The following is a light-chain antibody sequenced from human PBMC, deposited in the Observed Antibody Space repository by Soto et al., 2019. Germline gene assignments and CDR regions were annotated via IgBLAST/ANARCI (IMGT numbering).Light chain of an antibody. CDR2: SNN. Sequence: QSVLTQPPSVSGAPGQRVIISCTGSSSNIGAGYDVHWYQQLPGTAPRLLIYSNNQRPSGVPDRFSGSKSGTSASLAISGLQSEDEADYYCASWDDSLNGVVFGGGTQLTVL. CDR1: SSNIGAGYD. V-gene: IGLV1-40*01. J-gene: IGLJ2*01. CDR3: ASWDDSLNGVV.